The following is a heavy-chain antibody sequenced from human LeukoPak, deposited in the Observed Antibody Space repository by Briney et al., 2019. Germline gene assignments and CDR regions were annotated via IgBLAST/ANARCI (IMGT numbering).Heavy chain of an antibody. CDR2: FYYSGST. D-gene: IGHD1-26*01. CDR3: AREVLYHGSWFDP. CDR1: GGSISSSGYF. J-gene: IGHJ5*02. V-gene: IGHV4-39*07. Sequence: SETLSLTCTVSGGSISSSGYFWGWIRQPPGEGLEWIGTFYYSGSTYYNPSLKSRVTISVDTSKNQFSLKVRSVTAADTAVYYCAREVLYHGSWFDPWGQGTLVTVSS.